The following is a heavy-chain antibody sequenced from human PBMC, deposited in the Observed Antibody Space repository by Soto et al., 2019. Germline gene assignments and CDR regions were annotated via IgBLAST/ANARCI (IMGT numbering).Heavy chain of an antibody. D-gene: IGHD6-13*01. Sequence: SETLSLTCAVSGGSLSNYYWSWIRQPPGKGLEWIGEIYHSGSTNYNPSLKSRVTISVDTSKNQFSPTLSSVTAADTAVYYCASGGPYSSSRYVGGDYCGQGTLVTL. V-gene: IGHV4-34*01. CDR1: GGSLSNYY. CDR2: IYHSGST. CDR3: ASGGPYSSSRYVGGDY. J-gene: IGHJ4*02.